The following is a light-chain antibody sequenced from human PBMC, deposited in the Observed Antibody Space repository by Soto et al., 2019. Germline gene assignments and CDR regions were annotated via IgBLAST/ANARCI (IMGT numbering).Light chain of an antibody. CDR3: SSYTTSNARQIV. J-gene: IGLJ1*01. CDR1: SSDVGGYHY. V-gene: IGLV2-14*03. CDR2: DVS. Sequence: QSALTQPASVSVSPGQSITISCTGTSSDVGGYHYVSWYQHHPGKAPKLIIHDVSNRPSGVSIRFSGSKSDNTASLTISGLQPEDEADYHCSSYTTSNARQIVFGTGTQVPVL.